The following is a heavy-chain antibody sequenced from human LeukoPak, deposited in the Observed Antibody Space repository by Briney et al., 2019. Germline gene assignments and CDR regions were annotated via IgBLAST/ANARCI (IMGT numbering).Heavy chain of an antibody. CDR3: ARRIDSCWFIAF. Sequence: GESLKISCKGVLSSFPNYWFAWGRQMPGKGLEWMGIIYPGDSDTRYIPSFQGQVTISADKSISTAYLQWSSQKASDTSVYYCARRIDSCWFIAFWGQGTLVTVSS. D-gene: IGHD6-19*01. J-gene: IGHJ4*02. CDR1: LSSFPNYW. V-gene: IGHV5-51*01. CDR2: IYPGDSDT.